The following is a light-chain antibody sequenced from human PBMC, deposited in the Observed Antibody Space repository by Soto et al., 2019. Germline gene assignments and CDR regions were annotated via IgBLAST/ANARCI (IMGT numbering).Light chain of an antibody. CDR2: RND. J-gene: IGLJ3*02. CDR1: SSNIGSNY. Sequence: QPVLTQPPSASGTPGQRVTISCSGSSSNIGSNYVYWYQQLPGTAPKLLIYRNDQRPSGVPDRFSGSKFGTSASLAISGLRSEDEADYYCAAWDDSLSAHWVFGGGTKLTVL. CDR3: AAWDDSLSAHWV. V-gene: IGLV1-47*01.